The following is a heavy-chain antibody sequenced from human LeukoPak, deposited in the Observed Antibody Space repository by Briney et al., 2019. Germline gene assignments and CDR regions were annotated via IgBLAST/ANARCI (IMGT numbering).Heavy chain of an antibody. CDR1: GGSITTYY. CDR2: IYANGNT. V-gene: IGHV4-4*07. Sequence: SETLSLTCSVSGGSITTYYWSWIRQPAGQGLEYIGRIYANGNTNYNPSLKSRVTMSIDTSKNQFSLKLSSVTAADTAVYYCARHRGWHYYDSSGYPSNWGQGTLVTVSS. D-gene: IGHD3-22*01. J-gene: IGHJ4*02. CDR3: ARHRGWHYYDSSGYPSN.